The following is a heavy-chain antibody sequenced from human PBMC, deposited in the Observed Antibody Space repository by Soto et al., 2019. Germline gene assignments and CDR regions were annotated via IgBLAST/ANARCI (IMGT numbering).Heavy chain of an antibody. CDR3: ARGGYCNSTSCYRCGMDV. Sequence: GGSLRLSCAASGFTFSSYAMHWVRQAPGKGLEWVAVISYDGANKYYADSVKGRFTISRGSSKNTLYLQMNSLRAEDTAVYFCARGGYCNSTSCYRCGMDVWGQGTTVTVSS. CDR2: ISYDGANK. D-gene: IGHD2-2*03. V-gene: IGHV3-30-3*01. CDR1: GFTFSSYA. J-gene: IGHJ6*02.